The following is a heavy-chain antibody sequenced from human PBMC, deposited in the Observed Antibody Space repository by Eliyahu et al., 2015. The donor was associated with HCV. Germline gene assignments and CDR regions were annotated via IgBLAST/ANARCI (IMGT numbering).Heavy chain of an antibody. CDR3: ASGGGGIAVAGTGGWFDP. CDR1: XGSXTTYY. D-gene: IGHD6-19*01. J-gene: IGHJ5*02. Sequence: QVQLQESGPGLVKPSETLSLTCTVXXGSXTTYYWSWIRQPPGXGLEWIGYIHYSGSTNDNPSLKSRVTISXDTXKNQFSLKLTSVTAADTAVYYCASGGGGIAVAGTGGWFDPWGQGTLVTVSS. V-gene: IGHV4-59*01. CDR2: IHYSGST.